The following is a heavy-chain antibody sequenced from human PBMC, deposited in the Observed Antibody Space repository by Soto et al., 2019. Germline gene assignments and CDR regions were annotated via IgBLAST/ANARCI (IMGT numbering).Heavy chain of an antibody. CDR2: ISAYNGNT. CDR1: GYTFISYG. J-gene: IGHJ4*02. D-gene: IGHD3-10*01. V-gene: IGHV1-18*01. Sequence: QVQLVQSGAEVKTPGASVKVSCKASGYTFISYGISWVRQAPGQGLEWMGWISAYNGNTNYAQKLQGRVPMTTDTSTSTADMELRSLRSDDTAVYYCARDFRAGIYYGSGSSIDYCCQGTLVTVSS. CDR3: ARDFRAGIYYGSGSSIDY.